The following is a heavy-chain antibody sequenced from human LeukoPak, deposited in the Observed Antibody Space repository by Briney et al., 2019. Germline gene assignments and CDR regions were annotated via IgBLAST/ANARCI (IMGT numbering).Heavy chain of an antibody. J-gene: IGHJ5*02. CDR1: GGTFSSYA. CDR3: ARDGIVVVPAAPFDP. CDR2: IIPILGIA. V-gene: IGHV1-69*04. D-gene: IGHD2-2*01. Sequence: SVKVSCKASGGTFSSYAISWVRQAPGQGLEWMGRIIPILGIANYAQKFQGRVTITADKSTSTAYMGLSSLRSEDTAVYYCARDGIVVVPAAPFDPWGQGTLVTVSS.